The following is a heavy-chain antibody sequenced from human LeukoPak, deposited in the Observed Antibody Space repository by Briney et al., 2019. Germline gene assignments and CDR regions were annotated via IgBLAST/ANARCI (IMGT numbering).Heavy chain of an antibody. Sequence: SETLSLTCTVSGGSISSYYWSWIRQPPGKGLEWIGYIYYSGSTNYNPSLKSRVTISVDTSKNQFSLKLSSVTAADTAVYYCARGDCSSTSCPYGYWGQGTLVTVSS. CDR1: GGSISSYY. CDR3: ARGDCSSTSCPYGY. D-gene: IGHD2-2*01. J-gene: IGHJ4*02. V-gene: IGHV4-59*01. CDR2: IYYSGST.